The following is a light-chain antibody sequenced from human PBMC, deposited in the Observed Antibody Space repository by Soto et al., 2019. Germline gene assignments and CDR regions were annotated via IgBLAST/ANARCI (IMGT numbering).Light chain of an antibody. CDR2: EVT. J-gene: IGLJ2*01. V-gene: IGLV2-14*01. Sequence: QSVLTQPASVSGFPGQSITISCTGTSSDVGGYNYVSWYRQHPGKAPKLLIYEVTNRPSGVSDRFYGSKSGNTASLTISGLQADDEADYYCNSYTSTSTLVIFGGGTKVTVL. CDR3: NSYTSTSTLVI. CDR1: SSDVGGYNY.